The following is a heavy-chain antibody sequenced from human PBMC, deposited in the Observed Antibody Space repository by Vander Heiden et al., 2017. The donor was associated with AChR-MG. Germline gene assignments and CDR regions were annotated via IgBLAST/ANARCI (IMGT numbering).Heavy chain of an antibody. J-gene: IGHJ4*02. D-gene: IGHD2-2*01. V-gene: IGHV3-30-3*01. CDR2: ISYDGSNK. Sequence: GDDIQPGWSLRLSCAASGFTFSSYAMHWVRQAPGKGLEWVAVISYDGSNKYYADSVKGRFTISRDNSKNTLYLQMNSLRAEDTAVYYCARHPVVVVPAAMGDAPDYWGQGTLITVSS. CDR3: ARHPVVVVPAAMGDAPDY. CDR1: GFTFSSYA.